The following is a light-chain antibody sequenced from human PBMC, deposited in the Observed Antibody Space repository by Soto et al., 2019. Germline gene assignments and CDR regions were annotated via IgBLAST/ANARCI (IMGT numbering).Light chain of an antibody. CDR2: DAS. CDR3: QQRAKWPPGFT. Sequence: EIVLTQSPATLSLSPGERATLSCRASQTVGSYLAWYQQKPGQAPRLLIYDASNRATGIPARFSGSGSGTDFTLTISSLAPDEFAVYYCQQRAKWPPGFTFGPGTKVHIK. CDR1: QTVGSY. V-gene: IGKV3-11*01. J-gene: IGKJ3*01.